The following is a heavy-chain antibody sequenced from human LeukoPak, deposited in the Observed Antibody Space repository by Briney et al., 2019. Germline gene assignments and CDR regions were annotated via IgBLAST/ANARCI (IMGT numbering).Heavy chain of an antibody. J-gene: IGHJ6*03. D-gene: IGHD3-10*01. CDR1: GFSLSTSGVG. CDR3: AHIAYYGSGRVPWYYYYYMDV. Sequence: SGPTLVNPTQTLTLTCTFSGFSLSTSGVGVGWIRQPPGKALEWLALIYWNDDKRYSPSLKSRLTITKDTSKNQVVLTMTNMDPVDTGTYYSAHIAYYGSGRVPWYYYYYMDVWGKGTTVTVSS. CDR2: IYWNDDK. V-gene: IGHV2-5*01.